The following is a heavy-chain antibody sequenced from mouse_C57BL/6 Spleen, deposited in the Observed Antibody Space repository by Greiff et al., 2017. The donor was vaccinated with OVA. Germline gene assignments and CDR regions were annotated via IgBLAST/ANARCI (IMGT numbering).Heavy chain of an antibody. V-gene: IGHV1-64*01. CDR3: ARESYYSNYVDY. Sequence: QVQLQQPGAELVKPGASVKLSCKASGYTFTSYWMHWVKQRPGQGLEWIGMIHPNSGSTNYNEKFKSKATLTVDKSSSTAYRQLSSLTSEDSAVYYCARESYYSNYVDYWGQGTTLTVSS. CDR2: IHPNSGST. J-gene: IGHJ2*01. CDR1: GYTFTSYW. D-gene: IGHD2-5*01.